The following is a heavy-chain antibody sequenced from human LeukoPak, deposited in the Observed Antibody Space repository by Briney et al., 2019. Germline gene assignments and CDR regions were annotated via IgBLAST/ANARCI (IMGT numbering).Heavy chain of an antibody. CDR1: GGSFSGYY. V-gene: IGHV4-34*01. D-gene: IGHD6-19*01. CDR2: INHSGST. Sequence: SETLSLTCAVYGGSFSGYYWSWLRQPPGKGLEWIGEINHSGSTNYNPSLTSRVAISEDTSKNQFSLKLNSVTAADTAVYYCVTGQWLVPVSYWGQGTVVTVSS. CDR3: VTGQWLVPVSY. J-gene: IGHJ4*02.